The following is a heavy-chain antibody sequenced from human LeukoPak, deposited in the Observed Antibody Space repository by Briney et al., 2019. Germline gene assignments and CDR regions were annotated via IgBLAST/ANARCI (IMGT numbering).Heavy chain of an antibody. V-gene: IGHV3-23*01. Sequence: GWSLSLSCAASGFTFSSYAMSWVRQAPGKGLEWVSAISGSGGSTYYADSVKGRFTISRDNSKNTLYLQMNSLRAEDTAVYYCAKEHGLEPSPQYFDYWGQGTLVTVSS. CDR3: AKEHGLEPSPQYFDY. CDR2: ISGSGGST. CDR1: GFTFSSYA. J-gene: IGHJ4*02. D-gene: IGHD1-1*01.